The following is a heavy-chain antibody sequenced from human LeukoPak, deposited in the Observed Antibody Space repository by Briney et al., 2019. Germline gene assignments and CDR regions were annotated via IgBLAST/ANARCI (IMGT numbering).Heavy chain of an antibody. V-gene: IGHV4-39*01. D-gene: IGHD3-10*01. CDR2: IYYSGTT. Sequence: PSETLSLTCTVSGGSISSTAYYWGWSRQPPGRGLEWIATIYYSGTTYYSPSLESRVTISVDTSKNQFSLKLSSVTAADTSVYYCSRQGVRGTYYYAMDVWGQGTTVTVSS. CDR3: SRQGVRGTYYYAMDV. J-gene: IGHJ6*02. CDR1: GGSISSTAYY.